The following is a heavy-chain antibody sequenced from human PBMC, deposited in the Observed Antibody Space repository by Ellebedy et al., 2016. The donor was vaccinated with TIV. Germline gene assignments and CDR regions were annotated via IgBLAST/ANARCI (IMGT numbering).Heavy chain of an antibody. CDR2: ITHASDI. CDR1: GFTFSNYN. J-gene: IGHJ4*02. V-gene: IGHV3-69-1*01. Sequence: PGGSLRLSCAASGFTFSNYNINWVRQAPGKGLEWVSSITHASDIFQPDSMKGRFTISRDNAKNSVFLQMDSVRAEDTAVYYCSRSEMTTTGDYWGQGTLVTVSS. CDR3: SRSEMTTTGDY. D-gene: IGHD1-1*01.